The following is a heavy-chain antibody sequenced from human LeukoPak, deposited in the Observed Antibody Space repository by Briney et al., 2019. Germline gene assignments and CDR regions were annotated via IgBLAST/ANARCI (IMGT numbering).Heavy chain of an antibody. Sequence: SETLSLTCTVSGGSISSSSYYWGWIRQPPGKGLEWIGSIYYSGSTYYNPSLKSRVTISVDTSKNQFSLKLSSVTAADRAVYYCAREWELLDYWGQGTLVTVSS. CDR2: IYYSGST. J-gene: IGHJ4*02. D-gene: IGHD1-26*01. CDR3: AREWELLDY. V-gene: IGHV4-39*07. CDR1: GGSISSSSYY.